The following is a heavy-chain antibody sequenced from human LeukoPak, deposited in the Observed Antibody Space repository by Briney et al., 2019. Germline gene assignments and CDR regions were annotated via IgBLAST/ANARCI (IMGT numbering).Heavy chain of an antibody. CDR3: ARRVAVADYYFDY. J-gene: IGHJ4*02. V-gene: IGHV4-39*01. CDR2: IYYSGST. D-gene: IGHD6-19*01. CDR1: GGSISSSSYY. Sequence: PSETLSLTCTVSGGSISSSSYYWSWIRQPPGQGLEWIGSIYYSGSTYYNPSLKSRVTISVDTSKNQFSLKLSSVTAADTAVYYCARRVAVADYYFDYWGQGTLVTVSS.